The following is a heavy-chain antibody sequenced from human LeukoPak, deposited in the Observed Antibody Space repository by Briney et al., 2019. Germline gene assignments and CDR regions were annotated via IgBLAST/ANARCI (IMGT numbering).Heavy chain of an antibody. CDR3: ARGPYGSGRYPMDV. Sequence: GASVKVSCKASGYTFTSYDTNWVRQATGQGLEWMGWMNPNSGNTGYAQKFQGRVTMTRNTSISTAYMELSNLRPEDTAVYYCARGPYGSGRYPMDVWGKGTTVTVSS. J-gene: IGHJ6*03. V-gene: IGHV1-8*01. CDR1: GYTFTSYD. CDR2: MNPNSGNT. D-gene: IGHD3-10*01.